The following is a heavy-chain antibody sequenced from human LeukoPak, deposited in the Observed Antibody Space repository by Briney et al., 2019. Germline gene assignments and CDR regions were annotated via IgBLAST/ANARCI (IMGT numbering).Heavy chain of an antibody. V-gene: IGHV4-39*07. D-gene: IGHD2-15*01. Sequence: PSETLSLTCTVSGGSISSSGYYWGWIRQPPGKGLEWIGYIYYSGSTYYNPSLKSRVTVSIDTSTNEFSLKLSSVTAADTAVYYCARETKSGALVVVAATGFDYWGQGTLVTVSS. CDR2: IYYSGST. CDR3: ARETKSGALVVVAATGFDY. J-gene: IGHJ4*02. CDR1: GGSISSSGYY.